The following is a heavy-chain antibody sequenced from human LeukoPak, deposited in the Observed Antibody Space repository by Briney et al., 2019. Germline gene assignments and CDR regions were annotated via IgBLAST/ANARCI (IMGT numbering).Heavy chain of an antibody. V-gene: IGHV3-30*02. CDR1: GFTSSFYG. CDR3: AKDLYNYYGSGSSFNF. CDR2: IGYDGGNK. J-gene: IGHJ4*02. Sequence: GGSLRLSCAASGFTSSFYGMHWVRQAPGKGLEWAAFIGYDGGNKYYADSVKGRFTISRDNSKNTLYLQMNSLRAEDTAVYYCAKDLYNYYGSGSSFNFWGRGTLVTVSS. D-gene: IGHD3-10*01.